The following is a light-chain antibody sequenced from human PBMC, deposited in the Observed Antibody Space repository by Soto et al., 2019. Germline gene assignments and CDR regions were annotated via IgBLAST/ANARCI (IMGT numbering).Light chain of an antibody. CDR3: QQLNSYPPWT. CDR2: AAS. Sequence: DIQLTQSPSFLSASLGDTVTITCRASQGISSYLAWYQQKPGKAPKLLIYAASTLQSGVPSRFSGSGSGTEFTLTISSLQPEDFATYYCQQLNSYPPWTFGQGTKVEIK. CDR1: QGISSY. V-gene: IGKV1-9*01. J-gene: IGKJ1*01.